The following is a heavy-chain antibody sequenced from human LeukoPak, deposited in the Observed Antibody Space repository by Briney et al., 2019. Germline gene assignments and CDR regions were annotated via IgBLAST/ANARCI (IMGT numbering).Heavy chain of an antibody. Sequence: ASVKVSCKASGYTFTGYYMHWVRQAPGQGLEWMGWINPNSGDTNYAQKFQGRVIMTRDTSISTAYMELSRLRSDDTAVYYCARDLGDWYFDLWGRGTLVTVSS. V-gene: IGHV1-2*02. CDR3: ARDLGDWYFDL. CDR2: INPNSGDT. J-gene: IGHJ2*01. CDR1: GYTFTGYY.